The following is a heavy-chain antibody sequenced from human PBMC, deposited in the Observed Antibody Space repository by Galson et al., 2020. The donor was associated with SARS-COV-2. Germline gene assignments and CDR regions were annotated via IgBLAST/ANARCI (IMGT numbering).Heavy chain of an antibody. CDR3: ARARGPDYYDSSGYLDY. CDR1: GYTFTGYY. J-gene: IGHJ4*02. D-gene: IGHD3-22*01. V-gene: IGHV1-2*02. CDR2: INPNSGGT. Sequence: ASVKVSCKASGYTFTGYYIHWVRQAPGQGLEWMGWINPNSGGTNYAQRFQGRVTMTRDTSISTAYMELSRLRSDDTAVYYCARARGPDYYDSSGYLDYWGQGTLVTVSS.